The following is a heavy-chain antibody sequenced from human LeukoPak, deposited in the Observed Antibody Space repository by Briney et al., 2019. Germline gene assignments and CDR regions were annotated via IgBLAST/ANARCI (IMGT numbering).Heavy chain of an antibody. Sequence: GGSLRLSCAASGFIFSSYAMSWVRQAPGKGLEWVSAISGSDGSTYYADSVKGRFTISRDNSKNTLYLQMNSLRAEDTAVYYCAKAPLDTATGNMYYFDYWGQGTLVTVSS. CDR3: AKAPLDTATGNMYYFDY. D-gene: IGHD5-18*01. CDR1: GFIFSSYA. CDR2: ISGSDGST. V-gene: IGHV3-23*01. J-gene: IGHJ4*02.